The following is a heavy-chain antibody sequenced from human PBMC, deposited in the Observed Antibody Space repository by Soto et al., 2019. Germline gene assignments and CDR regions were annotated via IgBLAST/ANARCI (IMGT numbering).Heavy chain of an antibody. CDR2: INAHSGGT. V-gene: IGHV1-2*02. CDR1: GFSFTGYY. Sequence: ASVKVSCKASGFSFTGYYIHWLRQAPGQGLEWMGWINAHSGGTEYAQKFQGRVTLTRDTSNSTAYMTLSSLRSDDTAIYYCAKDLTRQLAYWLDPWGQGTQVTVSS. D-gene: IGHD6-6*01. CDR3: AKDLTRQLAYWLDP. J-gene: IGHJ5*02.